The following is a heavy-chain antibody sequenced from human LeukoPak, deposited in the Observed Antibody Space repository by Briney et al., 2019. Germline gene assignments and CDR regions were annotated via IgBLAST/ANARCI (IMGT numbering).Heavy chain of an antibody. CDR1: GFTFSNAW. CDR3: TTRKRRFLEWLLLNY. CDR2: IKSKTDGGTT. D-gene: IGHD3-3*01. V-gene: IGHV3-15*01. Sequence: GGSLRLSCAASGFTFSNAWMSWVRQAPGKGLEWVGRIKSKTDGGTTDYAAPVKGRFTISRDDSKNTLYLQMNSLKTEDTAVYYCTTRKRRFLEWLLLNYWGQGTLVTVSS. J-gene: IGHJ4*02.